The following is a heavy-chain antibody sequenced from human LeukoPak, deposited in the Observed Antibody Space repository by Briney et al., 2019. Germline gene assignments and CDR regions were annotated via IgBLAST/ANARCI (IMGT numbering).Heavy chain of an antibody. J-gene: IGHJ4*02. CDR3: ARLQSAWLSCADY. Sequence: GGSLRLSCAASGFTFSSYAMHWVRQAPGKGLEYVSAISSNGGSTYYADSVKDRFTISRDNSKNTLYLQMGSLTADDMAVYYCARLQSAWLSCADYWGQGTLVTVSS. V-gene: IGHV3-64*02. CDR2: ISSNGGST. D-gene: IGHD3-9*01. CDR1: GFTFSSYA.